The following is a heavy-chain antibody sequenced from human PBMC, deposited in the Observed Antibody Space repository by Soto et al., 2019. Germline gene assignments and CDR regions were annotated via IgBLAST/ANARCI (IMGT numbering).Heavy chain of an antibody. J-gene: IGHJ4*02. D-gene: IGHD2-21*01. Sequence: GGSLRLSCAASGFTFSSYSMNWVRQAPGKGLEWISYISGSTSTIYYADSVKGRFTISRDNAENSLYLQMNSLRDEDTAVYYCSRDRYCGDGTCLSYYFDYWGQGTLVTVSS. CDR2: ISGSTSTI. CDR3: SRDRYCGDGTCLSYYFDY. CDR1: GFTFSSYS. V-gene: IGHV3-48*02.